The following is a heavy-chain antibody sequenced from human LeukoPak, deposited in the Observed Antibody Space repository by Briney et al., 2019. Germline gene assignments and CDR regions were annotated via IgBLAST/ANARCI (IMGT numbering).Heavy chain of an antibody. CDR2: ISSSSSYI. V-gene: IGHV3-21*01. D-gene: IGHD6-19*01. Sequence: PGGSLRLSCAASGFTFSSYSMNWVRQAPGKGLEWVSSISSSSSYIYYADSVKGRFTISRDNAKNSLYLQMNSLRAEDTAVYYCARDFYSSGWYIDYWGQGTLVTVSS. CDR3: ARDFYSSGWYIDY. CDR1: GFTFSSYS. J-gene: IGHJ4*02.